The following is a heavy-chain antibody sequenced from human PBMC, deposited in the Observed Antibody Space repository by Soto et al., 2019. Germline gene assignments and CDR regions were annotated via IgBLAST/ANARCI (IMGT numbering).Heavy chain of an antibody. V-gene: IGHV3-30-3*01. Sequence: VQLVESGGGVVQPGRSLRLSCAASGFTFSSYAMHWVRQAPGKGLEWVAVISYDGSNKYYADSVKGRFTISRDNSKNTLYLQMNSLRAEDTAVYYCAELAYCGGDCASRRLDLWGRGTLVTVSS. CDR3: AELAYCGGDCASRRLDL. J-gene: IGHJ2*01. CDR1: GFTFSSYA. CDR2: ISYDGSNK. D-gene: IGHD2-21*02.